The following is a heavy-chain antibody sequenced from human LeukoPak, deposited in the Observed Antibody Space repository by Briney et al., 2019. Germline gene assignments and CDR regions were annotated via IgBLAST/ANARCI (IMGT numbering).Heavy chain of an antibody. CDR2: IYYSGST. J-gene: IGHJ4*02. Sequence: PSETLSLTCTVSGGSVNSGSYYWSWIRQPPGKGLEWIGYIYYSGSTNYNPSLKSRVTISVDTSKNQFSLKLSSVTASDTAVYYCARDRVVPAATRYDYFDYWGQGTLVTVSS. V-gene: IGHV4-61*01. CDR3: ARDRVVPAATRYDYFDY. CDR1: GGSVNSGSYY. D-gene: IGHD2-2*01.